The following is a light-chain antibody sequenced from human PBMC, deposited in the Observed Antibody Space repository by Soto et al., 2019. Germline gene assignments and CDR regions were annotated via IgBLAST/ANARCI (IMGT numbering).Light chain of an antibody. V-gene: IGLV2-14*01. CDR3: NSYTSRITFYV. CDR1: SSDVGGYKY. J-gene: IGLJ1*01. CDR2: EVT. Sequence: QSALTQPASVSGSPGQSITISCTGTSSDVGGYKYVSWYQQHPGKAPKLIIYEVTNRPSGVANRFSGSKSGNTASLTISGLQAEDEADYYCNSYTSRITFYVFGTGTKVTVL.